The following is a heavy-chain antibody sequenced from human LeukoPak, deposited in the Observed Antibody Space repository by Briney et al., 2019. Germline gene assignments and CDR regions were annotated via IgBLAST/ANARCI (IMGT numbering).Heavy chain of an antibody. D-gene: IGHD6-6*01. CDR1: GYSISSGYY. CDR3: ARHDSSSSYYYYYMDV. CDR2: IYHSGST. Sequence: SQTLSLTCAVSGYSISSGYYWGWIRQPPGKGLEWIGSIYHSGSTYYNPSLKSRVTISVDTSKNQFSLKLSSVTAADTAVYYCARHDSSSSYYYYYMDVWGKGTTVTVSS. J-gene: IGHJ6*03. V-gene: IGHV4-38-2*01.